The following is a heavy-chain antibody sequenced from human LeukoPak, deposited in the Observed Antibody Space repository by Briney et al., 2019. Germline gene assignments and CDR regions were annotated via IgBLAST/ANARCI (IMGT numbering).Heavy chain of an antibody. CDR1: GFTITNYA. CDR3: VRGEVAVQYYFES. J-gene: IGHJ4*02. CDR2: LSTSPR. Sequence: GGSLTLSCAASGFTITNYAMSWVRQGPGKGLEWVSGLSTSPRYADSVRGGFIVSRDHSRNTFSLKMNSLRAEDTAVYYCVRGEVAVQYYFESWGQGTLVTVSS. V-gene: IGHV3-23*01. D-gene: IGHD3-22*01.